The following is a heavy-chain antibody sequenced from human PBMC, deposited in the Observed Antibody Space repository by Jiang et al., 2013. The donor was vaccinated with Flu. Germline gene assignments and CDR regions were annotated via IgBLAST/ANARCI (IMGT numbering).Heavy chain of an antibody. CDR2: IDWDDDK. J-gene: IGHJ6*02. Sequence: LSTSGMCVSWIRQPPGKALEWLALIDWDDDKYYSTSLKTRLTISKDTSKNQVVLTMTNMDPVDTATYYCARIFGYSSVEDVWGQGTTVTVSS. CDR1: LSTSGMC. V-gene: IGHV2-70*01. D-gene: IGHD6-19*01. CDR3: ARIFGYSSVEDV.